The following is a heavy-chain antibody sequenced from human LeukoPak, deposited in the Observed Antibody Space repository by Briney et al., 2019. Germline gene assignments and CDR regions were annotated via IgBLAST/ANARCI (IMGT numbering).Heavy chain of an antibody. J-gene: IGHJ4*02. D-gene: IGHD3-22*01. CDR1: GFTFSNYA. V-gene: IGHV3-23*01. CDR2: ISGRGDST. Sequence: GGSLRLSCAASGFTFSNYAMSWVRQAPGKGLEWVSAISGRGDSTYYADSVKGRFTISRDNSKNKVYLQMNSLRAEDTAVYYCAKPCYYFDSSGYPPYFWGQGTLVTVSS. CDR3: AKPCYYFDSSGYPPYF.